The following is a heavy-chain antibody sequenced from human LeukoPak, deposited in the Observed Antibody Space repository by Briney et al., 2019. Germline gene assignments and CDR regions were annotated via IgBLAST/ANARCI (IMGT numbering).Heavy chain of an antibody. CDR1: GYTFTGYY. Sequence: ASVKVSCKASGYTFTGYYMHWVRQAPGQGLEWMGWINPNSGGTNYAQKFQGRVTMTRDTSISTAYMELSRLRSDDTAVYYCARDHGDYYYYTDVWGEGTTVTISS. V-gene: IGHV1-2*02. J-gene: IGHJ6*03. D-gene: IGHD4-17*01. CDR2: INPNSGGT. CDR3: ARDHGDYYYYTDV.